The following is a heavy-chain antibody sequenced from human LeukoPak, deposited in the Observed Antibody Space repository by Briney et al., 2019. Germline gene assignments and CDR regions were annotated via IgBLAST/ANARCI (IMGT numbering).Heavy chain of an antibody. CDR2: IDWDDDK. J-gene: IGHJ4*02. Sequence: TLSLTCTVSGGSISSYYWSWIRQPPGKALEWLARIDWDDDKYYSTSLKTRLTISKDTSKNQVVLTMTNMDPVDTATYYCARAYLPASGGSCSGFLWDYWGQGTLVTVSS. D-gene: IGHD2-15*01. CDR1: GGSISSYYW. V-gene: IGHV2-70*11. CDR3: ARAYLPASGGSCSGFLWDY.